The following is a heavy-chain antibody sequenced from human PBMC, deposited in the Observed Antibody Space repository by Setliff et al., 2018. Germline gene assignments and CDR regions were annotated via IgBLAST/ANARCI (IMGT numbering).Heavy chain of an antibody. CDR1: GFTFSSYE. J-gene: IGHJ6*02. V-gene: IGHV3-30*04. Sequence: GGSLRLSCAASGFTFSSYEMNWVRQAPGKGLEWVAVISYDGSNKYYADSVKGRFTISRDNSENTLYLQMNSLRAEDTAVYYCARNWVTAQHYYYGMDVWGQGTTVTVSS. CDR2: ISYDGSNK. D-gene: IGHD2-21*02. CDR3: ARNWVTAQHYYYGMDV.